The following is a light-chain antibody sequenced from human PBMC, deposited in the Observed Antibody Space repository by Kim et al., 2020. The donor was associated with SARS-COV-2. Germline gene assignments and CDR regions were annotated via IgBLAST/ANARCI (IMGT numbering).Light chain of an antibody. Sequence: PGGTVTLTCGSSTGAVTSGHYSYWLQQKPGQVPRTLIYDTSNKHSWTPARFSGSLLGGKAALTLSGAQPEDEAEYYCLLSYSDTRVFGGGTQLTVL. V-gene: IGLV7-46*01. CDR3: LLSYSDTRV. CDR1: TGAVTSGHY. CDR2: DTS. J-gene: IGLJ3*02.